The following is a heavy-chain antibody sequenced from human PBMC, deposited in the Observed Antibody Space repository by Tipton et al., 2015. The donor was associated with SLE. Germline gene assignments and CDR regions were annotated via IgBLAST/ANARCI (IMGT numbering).Heavy chain of an antibody. J-gene: IGHJ4*02. V-gene: IGHV4-34*01. D-gene: IGHD7-27*01. CDR1: GGSFSGYY. Sequence: TLSLTCAVSGGSFSGYYWYWVRQPPEQGLEWIGEITQSGVTNYNPSLKSRVTISVDTSKNQFSLKLSSVTAADTAVYYCARRQTDPLGFDYWGQGTLVTVSS. CDR2: ITQSGVT. CDR3: ARRQTDPLGFDY.